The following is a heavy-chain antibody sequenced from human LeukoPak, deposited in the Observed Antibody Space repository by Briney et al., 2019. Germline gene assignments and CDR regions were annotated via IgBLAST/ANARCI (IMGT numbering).Heavy chain of an antibody. D-gene: IGHD2-2*03. CDR3: ARDDPGYCSSTSCPTDY. CDR1: GFTFSSYA. V-gene: IGHV3-23*01. Sequence: GGSLRLSCAASGFTFSSYAMSWVRQAPGKGLEWVSAISGSGGSTYYADFVKGRFTISRDNAKNSLYLQMNSLRAEDTAVYYCARDDPGYCSSTSCPTDYWGQGTLVTVSS. CDR2: ISGSGGST. J-gene: IGHJ4*02.